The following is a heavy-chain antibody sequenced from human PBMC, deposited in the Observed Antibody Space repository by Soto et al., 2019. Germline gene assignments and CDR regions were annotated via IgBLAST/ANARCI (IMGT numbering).Heavy chain of an antibody. CDR3: ARDGEYYYYYGMDV. CDR2: ISSSGSTI. Sequence: XGSLKLSCAASGFTFSSYEMNWVRQAPGKGLEWVSYISSSGSTIYYADSVKGRFTISRDNAKNSLYLQMNSLRAEDTAVYYCARDGEYYYYYGMDVWGQGTTVTVSS. D-gene: IGHD7-27*01. J-gene: IGHJ6*02. CDR1: GFTFSSYE. V-gene: IGHV3-48*03.